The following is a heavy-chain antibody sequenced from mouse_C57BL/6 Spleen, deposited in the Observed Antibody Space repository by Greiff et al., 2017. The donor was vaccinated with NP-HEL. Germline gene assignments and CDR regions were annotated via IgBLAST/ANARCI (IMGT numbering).Heavy chain of an antibody. CDR1: GYTFTDYY. CDR3: ARSGDYYGNYYAMDY. D-gene: IGHD2-1*01. Sequence: VQLQQSGPELVKPGASVKISCKASGYTFTDYYMNWVKQSHGKSLEWIGDINPNNGGTSYNQKFKGKATLTVDKSSSTAYMELRSLTSEDSAVYYCARSGDYYGNYYAMDYWGQGTSVTVSS. CDR2: INPNNGGT. J-gene: IGHJ4*01. V-gene: IGHV1-26*01.